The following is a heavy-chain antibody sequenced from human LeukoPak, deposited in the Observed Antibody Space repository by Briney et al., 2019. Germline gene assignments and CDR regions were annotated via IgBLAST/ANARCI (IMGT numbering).Heavy chain of an antibody. V-gene: IGHV3-43*02. CDR3: AVIPYYDILTGYYSSFDH. Sequence: GGSLRHSCAASGFTFNDYAMHWVRQVPGKGLEWVSLITGDGGSTYYADSVKGRFTISRDNSKNSLYLQMNSLRTEDTALYYCAVIPYYDILTGYYSSFDHWGQGTLVTVSS. CDR1: GFTFNDYA. CDR2: ITGDGGST. D-gene: IGHD3-9*01. J-gene: IGHJ4*02.